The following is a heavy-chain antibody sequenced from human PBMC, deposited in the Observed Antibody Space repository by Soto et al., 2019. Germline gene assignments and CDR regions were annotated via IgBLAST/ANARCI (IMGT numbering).Heavy chain of an antibody. CDR2: IYPGDSDT. Sequence: PGESLKISCKGSGYSFTNYWIGWVRQMPGKGLEWMGIIYPGDSDTRYSPSFQGQVTISADKSITTAYLQWSSLKASDTAVYYCVRHVHRTTYDFWGQGTQVTVSS. J-gene: IGHJ4*02. D-gene: IGHD1-7*01. V-gene: IGHV5-51*01. CDR1: GYSFTNYW. CDR3: VRHVHRTTYDF.